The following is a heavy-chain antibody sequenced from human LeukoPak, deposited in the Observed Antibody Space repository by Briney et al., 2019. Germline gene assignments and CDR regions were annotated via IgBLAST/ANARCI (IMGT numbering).Heavy chain of an antibody. Sequence: KPSETLSLTCTVSGGSISSYYWSWIRQPPGKGLEWIGYIYTSGSTNYNPSLKSRVTTSVDTSKNQFSLKLSSVTAADTAVYYCARSKWEPKSPGPFDYWGQGTLVTVSS. CDR3: ARSKWEPKSPGPFDY. D-gene: IGHD1-26*01. CDR1: GGSISSYY. CDR2: IYTSGST. V-gene: IGHV4-4*09. J-gene: IGHJ4*02.